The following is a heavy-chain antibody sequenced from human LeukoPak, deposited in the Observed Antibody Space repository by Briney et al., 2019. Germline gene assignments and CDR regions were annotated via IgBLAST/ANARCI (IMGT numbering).Heavy chain of an antibody. CDR2: INHSGST. CDR3: ARQRSWGSGSYYNPPYYYMDV. D-gene: IGHD3-10*01. CDR1: GGSISSGSYY. J-gene: IGHJ6*03. V-gene: IGHV4-61*10. Sequence: PSETLSLTCTVSGGSISSGSYYWSWIRQPAGKGLEWIGEINHSGSTNYNPSLKSRVTISVDTSKNQFSLKLSSVTAADTAVYYCARQRSWGSGSYYNPPYYYMDVWGKGTTVTISS.